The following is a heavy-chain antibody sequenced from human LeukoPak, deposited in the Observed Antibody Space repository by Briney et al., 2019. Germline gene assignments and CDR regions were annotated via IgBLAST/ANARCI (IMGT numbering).Heavy chain of an antibody. Sequence: PAGSLPLSCAASGFTFSSYGMHWVRQAPGKGLEWVAVIWYDGDNKYYADSVKGRFTISRDNSKNTLYLQMNTLRADDTATYYCAKPISGGLAVSADWFHLWAQSTLVLVSS. J-gene: IGHJ5*02. CDR2: IWYDGDNK. D-gene: IGHD3-10*01. CDR1: GFTFSSYG. V-gene: IGHV3-33*06. CDR3: AKPISGGLAVSADWFHL.